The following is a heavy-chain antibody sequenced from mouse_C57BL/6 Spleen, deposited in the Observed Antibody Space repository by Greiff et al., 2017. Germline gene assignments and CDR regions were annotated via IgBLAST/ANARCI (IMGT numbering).Heavy chain of an antibody. CDR3: TTEGAY. J-gene: IGHJ3*01. Sequence: EVQLQQSGAELVRPGASVKLSCTASGFNIKDDYMHWVKQRPEQGLEWIGWIDPENGDTEYDSKFQGRATITADTSSNTAYLHLSSLTSEDSAVYYCTTEGAYWGQGTLVTVSA. CDR1: GFNIKDDY. CDR2: IDPENGDT. V-gene: IGHV14-4*01.